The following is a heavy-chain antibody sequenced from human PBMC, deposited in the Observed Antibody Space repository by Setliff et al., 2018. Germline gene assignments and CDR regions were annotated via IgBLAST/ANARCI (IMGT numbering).Heavy chain of an antibody. V-gene: IGHV4-39*07. Sequence: SETLSLTCTVSGGSISGRLYYWGWIRQPPGKGLEWIGTIYYSGSTYYNPSLKSRVPISVDTSKNQFSLKLSSVTAADTAVYYCARVSMLAAAGYYSYYYGMDVWGQGTTVTVSS. D-gene: IGHD6-13*01. J-gene: IGHJ6*02. CDR3: ARVSMLAAAGYYSYYYGMDV. CDR1: GGSISGRLYY. CDR2: IYYSGST.